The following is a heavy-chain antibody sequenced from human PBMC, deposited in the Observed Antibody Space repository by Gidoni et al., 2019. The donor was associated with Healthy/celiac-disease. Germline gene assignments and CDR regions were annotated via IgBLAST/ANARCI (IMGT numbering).Heavy chain of an antibody. CDR1: GGTFSSYA. CDR3: ARRGYSGYDDYYYYYYGMDV. J-gene: IGHJ6*02. CDR2: IIPIFGTA. V-gene: IGHV1-69*06. D-gene: IGHD5-12*01. Sequence: QVQLVQSGAEVKKPGSSVKVSCKASGGTFSSYAISWVRQAPGQGLEWMGGIIPIFGTANYAQKFQGRVTITADKSTSTAYMELSSLRSEDTAVYYCARRGYSGYDDYYYYYYGMDVWGQGTTVTVSS.